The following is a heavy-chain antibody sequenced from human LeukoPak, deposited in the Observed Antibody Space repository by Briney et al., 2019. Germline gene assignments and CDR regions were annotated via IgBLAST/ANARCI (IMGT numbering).Heavy chain of an antibody. CDR3: VRDVGYGDI. CDR2: IRQDGGER. CDR1: EFIFSNYW. V-gene: IGHV3-7*03. J-gene: IGHJ3*02. Sequence: GGSLRLSCAASEFIFSNYWMAWVRQAPGKGLEWVASIRQDGGERSYVDSVKGRFTISRDNAKKLLSLQMDGLRAEDMAVYYCVRDVGYGDIWGQGTMVTVS. D-gene: IGHD6-13*01.